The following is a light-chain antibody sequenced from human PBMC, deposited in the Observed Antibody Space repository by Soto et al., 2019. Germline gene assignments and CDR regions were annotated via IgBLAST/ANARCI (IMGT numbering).Light chain of an antibody. CDR2: LKSDGSQ. CDR1: RGHSDYI. J-gene: IGLJ2*01. V-gene: IGLV4-69*01. Sequence: QSVLTQSPSASASLGASVNVSCTLSRGHSDYIVAWHQLQPGKGPRFLMKLKSDGSQTKGDGVPDRFSGSCSGAERYLTISSLRSEDEADYYCQTWGTGIRVFGGGTKVTVL. CDR3: QTWGTGIRV.